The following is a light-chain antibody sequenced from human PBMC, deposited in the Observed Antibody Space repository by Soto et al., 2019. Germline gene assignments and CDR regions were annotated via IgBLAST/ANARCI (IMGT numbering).Light chain of an antibody. CDR3: LQDNNFPPT. V-gene: IGKV1-6*01. J-gene: IGKJ4*01. CDR2: AAS. CDR1: QGIGND. Sequence: AIRMTQSPSSLSASLGDRVNITCRASQGIGNDLGWYQQKPRKAPKVLIYAASSLQSGVPSRFSGSGSGTHFTLTISSLQPEDFATYYCLQDNNFPPTFGGGTKVEIK.